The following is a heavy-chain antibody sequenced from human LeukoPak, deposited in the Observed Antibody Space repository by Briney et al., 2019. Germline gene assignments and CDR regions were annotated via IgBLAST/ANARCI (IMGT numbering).Heavy chain of an antibody. CDR3: VRGGDGDRRDFDF. CDR2: INPNSGDP. D-gene: IGHD5-24*01. Sequence: ASVKVSCKASGYTFTGYYMHWVRQATGQGLEWMGWINPNSGDPNYAQNFQGRVTMTRDTSGSTVYMDLNRLRSDDTALYYCVRGGDGDRRDFDFWGQGTLVTVSS. V-gene: IGHV1-2*02. CDR1: GYTFTGYY. J-gene: IGHJ4*02.